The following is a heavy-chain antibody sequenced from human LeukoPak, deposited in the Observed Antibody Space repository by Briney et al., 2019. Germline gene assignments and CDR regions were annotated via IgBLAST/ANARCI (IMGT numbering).Heavy chain of an antibody. CDR2: IYSGGST. D-gene: IGHD3-22*01. Sequence: PGGSLRLSCAASGFTVSSNYMSWVRQAPGKGLEWVSVIYSGGSTYYADSVKGRFTISRDNSKNTLYLQMSSLRAEDTAVYYCATNYYDGSGYYYWGQGTLVTVSS. J-gene: IGHJ4*02. V-gene: IGHV3-66*01. CDR3: ATNYYDGSGYYY. CDR1: GFTVSSNY.